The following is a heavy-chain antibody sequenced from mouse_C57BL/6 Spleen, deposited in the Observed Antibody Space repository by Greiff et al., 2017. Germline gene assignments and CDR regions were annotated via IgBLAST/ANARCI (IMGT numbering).Heavy chain of an antibody. J-gene: IGHJ4*01. D-gene: IGHD2-1*01. CDR3: TRDGDGNYGDAMDY. V-gene: IGHV5-9-1*02. Sequence: EVMLVESGEGLVKPGGSLKLSCAASGFTFSSYAMSWVRQTPEKRLEWVAYISSGGDYIYYADTVMGRFTISRDNARNTLYLQMSSLKSEDTAMYYCTRDGDGNYGDAMDYWGQGTSVTVSS. CDR1: GFTFSSYA. CDR2: ISSGGDYI.